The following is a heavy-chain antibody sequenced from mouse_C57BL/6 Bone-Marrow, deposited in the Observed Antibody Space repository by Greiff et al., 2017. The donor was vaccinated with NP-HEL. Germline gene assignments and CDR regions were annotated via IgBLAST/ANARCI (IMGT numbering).Heavy chain of an antibody. V-gene: IGHV5-16*01. Sequence: EVQVVESEGGLVQPGSSMKLSCTASGFTFSDYYMAWVRQVPEKGLEWVANINYDGSSTYYLDSLKSRFIISRDNAKNILYLQMSSLKSEDTATYYCARDRYYGSSWYFDVWGTGTTVTVSS. J-gene: IGHJ1*03. CDR3: ARDRYYGSSWYFDV. D-gene: IGHD1-1*01. CDR2: INYDGSST. CDR1: GFTFSDYY.